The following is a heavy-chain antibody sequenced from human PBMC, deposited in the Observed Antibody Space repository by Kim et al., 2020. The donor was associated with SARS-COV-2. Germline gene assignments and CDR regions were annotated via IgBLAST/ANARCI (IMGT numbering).Heavy chain of an antibody. CDR3: ARRAVGDYYYYGMDV. J-gene: IGHJ6*02. Sequence: SETLSLTCAVYGGSFSGYYWSWIRQPPGKGLEWIGEINHSGSTNYNPSLKSRVTISVDTSKNQFSLKLSSVTAADTAVYYCARRAVGDYYYYGMDVWGQG. CDR1: GGSFSGYY. CDR2: INHSGST. V-gene: IGHV4-34*01. D-gene: IGHD6-19*01.